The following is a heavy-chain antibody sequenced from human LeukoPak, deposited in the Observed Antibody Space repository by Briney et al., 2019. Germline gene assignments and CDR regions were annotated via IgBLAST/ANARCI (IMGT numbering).Heavy chain of an antibody. J-gene: IGHJ3*02. CDR1: GGFISSYY. CDR3: ARQDHRHDAFDI. Sequence: SETLSLTCTVSGGFISSYYWSWIRQPPGKGLEWIGYIYYRGSTNYNPSLKSRVTISVDTSKNQFSLKLSSVTAADTAVYYCARQDHRHDAFDIWGQGTMVTVSS. CDR2: IYYRGST. V-gene: IGHV4-59*08.